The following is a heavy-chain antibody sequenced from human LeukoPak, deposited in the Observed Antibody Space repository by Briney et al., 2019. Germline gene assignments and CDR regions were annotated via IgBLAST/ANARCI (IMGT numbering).Heavy chain of an antibody. J-gene: IGHJ5*02. CDR3: SREPGRLGGNYDFWSGSQNWFDP. CDR2: INHSGST. CDR1: GGSFSGYY. Sequence: SETLSLTCAVYGGSFSGYYWNWIRQPPGKGLDWIGEINHSGSTNYNPSLKSRGTISVDTSKNQLSLMLRTVHAADTAVYYCSREPGRLGGNYDFWSGSQNWFDPWGQGTLVTVSS. D-gene: IGHD3-3*01. V-gene: IGHV4-34*01.